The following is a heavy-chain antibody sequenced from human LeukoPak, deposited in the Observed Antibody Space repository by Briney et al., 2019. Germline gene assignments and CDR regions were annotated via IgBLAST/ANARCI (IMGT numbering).Heavy chain of an antibody. D-gene: IGHD3-10*01. CDR2: ISSSHNNI. V-gene: IGHV3-21*01. Sequence: GGSLRLSCAASGFTFSSYRVRQAPGKGLDWVSSISSSHNNIYYADSVKGRFSISRDNAKNSLFLQMNSLRAEDTAVYYCVRDRSPGYFDYWGQGTLVTVSS. CDR3: VRDRSPGYFDY. CDR1: GFTFSSYR. J-gene: IGHJ4*02.